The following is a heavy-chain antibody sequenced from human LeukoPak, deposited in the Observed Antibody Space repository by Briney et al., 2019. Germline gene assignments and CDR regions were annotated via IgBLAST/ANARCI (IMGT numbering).Heavy chain of an antibody. Sequence: SETLSLTCTVSGASISNSYWTWIRQPPGKGLERIGYVYYTGSTNYNSSLKSRVTISIDTSKNQFSLKLTSVTAADTTVYYCARRVEPVAGTGSFDYWGQGTLVTVSS. CDR3: ARRVEPVAGTGSFDY. V-gene: IGHV4-59*08. D-gene: IGHD6-19*01. CDR1: GASISNSY. J-gene: IGHJ4*02. CDR2: VYYTGST.